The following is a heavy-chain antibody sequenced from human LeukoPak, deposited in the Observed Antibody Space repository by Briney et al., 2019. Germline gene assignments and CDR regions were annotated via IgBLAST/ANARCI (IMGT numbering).Heavy chain of an antibody. CDR1: GFTFSSYA. CDR3: ARDASTWNYVHAFDI. CDR2: ISYDGSNK. D-gene: IGHD1-7*01. J-gene: IGHJ3*02. Sequence: GGSLRLSCAASGFTFSSYAMHWVRQAPGKGLEWEAVISYDGSNKYYADSVKGRFTISRDNSKNTLFLQMNSLRPEDTALYYCARDASTWNYVHAFDIWGQGTMVTVSS. V-gene: IGHV3-30*04.